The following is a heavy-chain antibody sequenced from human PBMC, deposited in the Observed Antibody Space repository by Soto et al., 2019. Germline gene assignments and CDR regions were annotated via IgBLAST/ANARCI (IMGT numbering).Heavy chain of an antibody. CDR2: IYWSDTK. CDR3: AHRIKAWASVGSPIFDF. J-gene: IGHJ4*02. V-gene: IGHV2-5*01. D-gene: IGHD1-26*01. CDR1: GFSLSTRGGG. Sequence: QITLKESGPTLVKPTETLTLTCTFSGFSLSTRGGGVGWIRQPPGKALEWLALIYWSDTKYYSPSLTSRLTITKDTSKRQVVLTMTDMDPVDTATYYCAHRIKAWASVGSPIFDFWCRGTLVTVSS.